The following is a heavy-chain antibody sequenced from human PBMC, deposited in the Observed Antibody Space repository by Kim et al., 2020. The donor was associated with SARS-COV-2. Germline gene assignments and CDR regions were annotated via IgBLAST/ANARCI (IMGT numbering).Heavy chain of an antibody. V-gene: IGHV3-15*01. D-gene: IGHD6-19*01. CDR2: IKSKTDGGTT. Sequence: GGSLRLSCVASGFTFSNAWMSWVRQAPGKGLEWVGRIKSKTDGGTTDYAAPVKGRFTISRDDSKNTLYLQMNSLKTEDTAVYYCTTDPQWLVIDFYGMDVWGQGTTVTVSS. J-gene: IGHJ6*02. CDR3: TTDPQWLVIDFYGMDV. CDR1: GFTFSNAW.